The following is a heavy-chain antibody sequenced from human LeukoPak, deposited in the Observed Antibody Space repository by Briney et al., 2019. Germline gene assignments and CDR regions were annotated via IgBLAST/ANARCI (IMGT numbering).Heavy chain of an antibody. CDR3: ARGRVRFGEFSDAFDS. CDR1: GYTFSNHG. D-gene: IGHD3-10*01. V-gene: IGHV1-18*04. CDR2: ISGYNGNT. J-gene: IGHJ4*02. Sequence: ASVKVSCKASGYTFSNHGITWVRKAPGQGLGWMGWISGYNGNTKSAQKFQGRLAMTRDTSTSTAYMELGSLTSEDTALYYCARGRVRFGEFSDAFDSWGQGTLITVSS.